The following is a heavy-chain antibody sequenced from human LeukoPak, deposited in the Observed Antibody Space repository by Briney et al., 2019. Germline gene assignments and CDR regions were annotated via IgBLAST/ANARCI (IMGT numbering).Heavy chain of an antibody. CDR2: VRSKNHRGTA. V-gene: IGHV3-49*04. J-gene: IGHJ6*01. CDR1: GFIVADHA. D-gene: IGHD5-24*01. Sequence: GGSLTLSRIASGFIVADHAVSSVRQAPGKGLEWVAFVRSKNHRGTADYAASVRGRFTISRDDSMSIAYLQMNSLETEDTAVYFCARGPIDIWLYYGMDDLGKGARSSTPQ. CDR3: ARGPIDIWLYYGMDD.